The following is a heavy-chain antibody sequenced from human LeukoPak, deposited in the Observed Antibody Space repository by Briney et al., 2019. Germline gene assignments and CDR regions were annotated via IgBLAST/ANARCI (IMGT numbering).Heavy chain of an antibody. V-gene: IGHV4-34*01. D-gene: IGHD3-10*01. CDR3: ARLGFNAPFDY. CDR2: INHNEFT. Sequence: PSETLSLTCAVHGGSFTTYYWSWIRQPPGKGLEWIGEINHNEFTNYNPSLKNRVTITIDTSKKQFSLKLSSVTAADTAVYYCARLGFNAPFDYWGQGTLVTVSS. J-gene: IGHJ4*02. CDR1: GGSFTTYY.